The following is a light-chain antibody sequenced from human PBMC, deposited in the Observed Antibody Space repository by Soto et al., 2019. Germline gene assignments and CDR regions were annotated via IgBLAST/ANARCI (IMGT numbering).Light chain of an antibody. CDR3: QQHNNWPWT. V-gene: IGKV3-15*01. CDR1: QSVGSD. Sequence: EIVMTQSPATLSVSPGERATLSCRASQSVGSDLAWYQQKPGQAPRLLIYGASTRATGFPARFGGSGSGTEFTLTINSLQSEDFALYYCQQHNNWPWTFGQGTKVEIK. J-gene: IGKJ1*01. CDR2: GAS.